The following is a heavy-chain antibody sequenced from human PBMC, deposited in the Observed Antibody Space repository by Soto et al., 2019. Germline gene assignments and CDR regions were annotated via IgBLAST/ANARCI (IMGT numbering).Heavy chain of an antibody. V-gene: IGHV4-61*01. Sequence: SETLSLTCTVSGGSISSSSYYWSWIRQPPGKGLEWIGYIYYSGSTNYNPSLKSRVTISVDTSKNQFSLKLSSVTAADTAVYYCARRYGGNFDYWGQGNLVTVSS. CDR2: IYYSGST. D-gene: IGHD1-26*01. CDR3: ARRYGGNFDY. J-gene: IGHJ4*02. CDR1: GGSISSSSYY.